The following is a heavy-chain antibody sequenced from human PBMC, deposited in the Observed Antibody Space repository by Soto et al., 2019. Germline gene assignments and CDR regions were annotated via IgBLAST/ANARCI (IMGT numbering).Heavy chain of an antibody. D-gene: IGHD5-18*01. J-gene: IGHJ4*02. CDR2: INAGNGNT. CDR3: ARVGPTIRIQRWNYFDH. V-gene: IGHV1-3*01. CDR1: GYTFTSYA. Sequence: ASVKVSCKASGYTFTSYAMHWVRQAPGQRLEWMGWINAGNGNTKYSQKFQGRVTITRDTSTSTAYMEMSSLRSDDTAVYYCARVGPTIRIQRWNYFDHWGQGTRVTVSS.